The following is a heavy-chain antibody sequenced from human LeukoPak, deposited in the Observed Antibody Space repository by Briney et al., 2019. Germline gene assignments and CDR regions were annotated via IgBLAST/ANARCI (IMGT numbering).Heavy chain of an antibody. J-gene: IGHJ5*02. V-gene: IGHV1-2*02. CDR2: INPNSGGT. D-gene: IGHD5-18*01. Sequence: ASVKVSCKASGYAFTGYYMHWVRQAPGQGLEWMGWINPNSGGTNYAQKFQGRVTMTRDTSISTAYMELSRLRSDDTAVYYCARARTVDTAMVCIDPWGQGTLVTVSS. CDR3: ARARTVDTAMVCIDP. CDR1: GYAFTGYY.